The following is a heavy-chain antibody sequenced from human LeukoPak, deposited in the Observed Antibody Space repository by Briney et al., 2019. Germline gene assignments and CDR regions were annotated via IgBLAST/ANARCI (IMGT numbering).Heavy chain of an antibody. V-gene: IGHV3-21*01. CDR2: ITSSSSYI. D-gene: IGHD2-2*01. Sequence: GGSLRLSCAASGLTFSGYSMNWVRQAPGKGLEWVSSITSSSSYIYYSDSVKGRFTISRDNAKKSLFLQMNSLRAEDTAVYYCARAPLHLAMYHYFDYWGQGTLVTVSS. CDR1: GLTFSGYS. J-gene: IGHJ4*02. CDR3: ARAPLHLAMYHYFDY.